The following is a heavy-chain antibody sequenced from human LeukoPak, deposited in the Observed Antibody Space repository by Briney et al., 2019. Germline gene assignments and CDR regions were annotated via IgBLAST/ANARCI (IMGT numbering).Heavy chain of an antibody. CDR2: VANSDVDT. CDR3: AKSHSVAQRGYFDY. Sequence: PWGSLRRYCAASGFTFTTYAMSCVPHAPGQGLEWVWTVANSDVDTYYAESGRGRFTISRDNSKNTVYLQINSLRAEDTAVYYCAKSHSVAQRGYFDYWGQGTLVTVSS. V-gene: IGHV3-23*01. D-gene: IGHD4-23*01. CDR1: GFTFTTYA. J-gene: IGHJ4*02.